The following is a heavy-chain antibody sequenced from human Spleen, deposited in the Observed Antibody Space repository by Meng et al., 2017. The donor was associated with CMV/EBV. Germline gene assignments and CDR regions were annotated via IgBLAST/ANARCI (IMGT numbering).Heavy chain of an antibody. J-gene: IGHJ4*02. V-gene: IGHV2-5*02. CDR2: IYWDDDK. CDR3: AHRRETSSWHLY. CDR1: GFSLSTGGVC. Sequence: TLKASGSPLVKPPQPPPPTCPFSGFSLSTGGVCVVWIRQPPGKALEWLALIYWDDDKRYIPSLKSRLTITKDTPKNQVVLTMTNMDPVDTATYYCAHRRETSSWHLYWGQGTLVTVSS. D-gene: IGHD6-13*01.